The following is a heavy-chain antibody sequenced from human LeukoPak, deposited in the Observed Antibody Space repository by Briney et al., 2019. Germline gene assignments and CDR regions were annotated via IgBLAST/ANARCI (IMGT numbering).Heavy chain of an antibody. J-gene: IGHJ3*02. CDR2: INHSGST. V-gene: IGHV4-34*01. CDR1: GGSFSGYY. Sequence: KPSETLSLTCAVYGGSFSGYYWSWIRQPPGKGLEWIGEINHSGSTNYNPSLKSRVTISVDTSKNQFSLKLSSVTAADTAAYYCARGSTRQWRDAFDIWGQGTMVTVSS. CDR3: ARGSTRQWRDAFDI. D-gene: IGHD6-19*01.